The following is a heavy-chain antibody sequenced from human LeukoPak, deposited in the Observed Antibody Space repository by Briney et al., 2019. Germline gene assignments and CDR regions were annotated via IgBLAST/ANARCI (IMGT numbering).Heavy chain of an antibody. CDR1: GGSVSSGGYF. J-gene: IGHJ4*02. CDR3: ARDACSGGSCYFDY. D-gene: IGHD2-15*01. V-gene: IGHV4-61*08. CDR2: INNSGST. Sequence: SETLSLTCTVSGGSVSSGGYFWSWIRQPPGKGLEWIGFINNSGSTNYNPSLKSRVTISVDTSRNQFSLNLSSVTAADTAVYYRARDACSGGSCYFDYWGQGILVTVSS.